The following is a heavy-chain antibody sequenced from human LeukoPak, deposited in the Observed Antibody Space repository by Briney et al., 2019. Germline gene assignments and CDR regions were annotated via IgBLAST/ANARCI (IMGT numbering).Heavy chain of an antibody. CDR2: ISGSGDST. V-gene: IGHV3-23*01. CDR3: AKSADYHYYGMDV. D-gene: IGHD4/OR15-4a*01. CDR1: GFTFSSQA. J-gene: IGHJ6*02. Sequence: PGGSLRLSCAASGFTFSSQAMSWVRQAPGKGLDWVSSISGSGDSTYYADSVKGRFTISRDNSKNTLYLQMNSLRAEDTAVYYCAKSADYHYYGMDVWGQGTTVTVSS.